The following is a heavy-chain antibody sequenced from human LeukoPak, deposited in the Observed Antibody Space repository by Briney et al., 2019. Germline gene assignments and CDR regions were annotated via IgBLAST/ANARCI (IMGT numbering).Heavy chain of an antibody. CDR1: GGSISSGGYS. D-gene: IGHD3-22*01. CDR3: ARTIGGYYDSSRAFDI. CDR2: IYHSGST. V-gene: IGHV4-30-2*01. Sequence: SETLSLTCTVSGGSISSGGYSWSWIRQPPGKGLEWIGNIYHSGSTYYNPSLKSRVTISVDRSKNQFSLKLSSVTAADTAVYYCARTIGGYYDSSRAFDIWGQGTMVTVSS. J-gene: IGHJ3*02.